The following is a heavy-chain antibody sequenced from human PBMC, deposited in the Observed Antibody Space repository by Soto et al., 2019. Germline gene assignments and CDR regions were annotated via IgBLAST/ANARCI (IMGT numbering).Heavy chain of an antibody. Sequence: EVQLVQSGAEVKKPGESLKISCKGSGYSFTSYWIGWVRQMPGKGLEWMGIIYPGDSNARYSPSFLGQITISAAKSISTAYLQWSSLKASDTARYYCARQGGYAYHWNWFDPWGQGTLVIVSS. J-gene: IGHJ5*02. V-gene: IGHV5-51*01. CDR3: ARQGGYAYHWNWFDP. CDR1: GYSFTSYW. D-gene: IGHD2-15*01. CDR2: IYPGDSNA.